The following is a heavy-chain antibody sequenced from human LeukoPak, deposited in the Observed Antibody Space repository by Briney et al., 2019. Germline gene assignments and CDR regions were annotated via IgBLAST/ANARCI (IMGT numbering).Heavy chain of an antibody. D-gene: IGHD6-19*01. CDR2: ISGYNGNT. Sequence: GASVKVSCKASGYTFTSYGISWVRQAPGQGLEWMGWISGYNGNTNYAQKLQGRVTMTTDTSTSTAYMELRSLRSDDTAVYYCARDRSGGSGWYEAGGYWGQGTLVTVSS. J-gene: IGHJ4*02. CDR3: ARDRSGGSGWYEAGGY. V-gene: IGHV1-18*01. CDR1: GYTFTSYG.